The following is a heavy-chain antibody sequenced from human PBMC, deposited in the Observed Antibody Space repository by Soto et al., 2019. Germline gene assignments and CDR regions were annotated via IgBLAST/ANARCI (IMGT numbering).Heavy chain of an antibody. J-gene: IGHJ6*02. CDR1: GGSISSGGYY. CDR3: ARDFIAAAGTNYYYYGMEV. CDR2: IYYSGST. V-gene: IGHV4-31*11. Sequence: LSLTCAVYGGSISSGGYYWSWIRQHPGKGLEWIGYIYYSGSTYYNPSLKSRVTISVDTSKNQFSLKLSSVTAADTAVYYCARDFIAAAGTNYYYYGMEVWGQGTTVTVSS. D-gene: IGHD6-13*01.